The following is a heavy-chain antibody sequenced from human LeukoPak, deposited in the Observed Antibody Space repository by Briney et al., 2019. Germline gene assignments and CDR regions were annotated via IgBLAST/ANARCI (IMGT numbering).Heavy chain of an antibody. J-gene: IGHJ5*02. CDR2: IYTSGST. CDR1: GGSIISDSYY. Sequence: SQTLSLTCTVSGGSIISDSYYWSWIRQPAGKGLEWIGRIYTSGSTNYNPSLKSRVTISVDTSKNQFSLTLSSVTAADTAVYYCARLIVEVNRFDLWGQGTLVTVSS. V-gene: IGHV4-61*02. CDR3: ARLIVEVNRFDL. D-gene: IGHD3-22*01.